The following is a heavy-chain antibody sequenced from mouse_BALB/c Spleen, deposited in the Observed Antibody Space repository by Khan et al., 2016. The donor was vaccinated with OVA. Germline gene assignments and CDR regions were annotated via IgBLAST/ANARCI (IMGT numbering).Heavy chain of an antibody. V-gene: IGHV1-76*01. D-gene: IGHD1-1*01. CDR2: IYPGTGSI. CDR3: ARPYGSSHYFDY. CDR1: GYIFTSYW. J-gene: IGHJ2*01. Sequence: QVQLKQSGAELVRPGASVKLSCKTSGYIFTSYWIHWVKQRFGQGLEWFARIYPGTGSIYYNEKFTGKATLTADKSSSTAYMQLSSLKSEDSAVYFCARPYGSSHYFDYWGQGTTLTVSS.